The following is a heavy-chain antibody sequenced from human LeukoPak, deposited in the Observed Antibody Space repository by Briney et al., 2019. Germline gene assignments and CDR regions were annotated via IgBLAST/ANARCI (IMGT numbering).Heavy chain of an antibody. CDR1: GFTFSSYS. D-gene: IGHD6-13*01. CDR3: ARNRAAKGIAAVDLPDYYYYMDV. V-gene: IGHV3-21*04. CDR2: ISSSSSYI. J-gene: IGHJ6*03. Sequence: GGSLRLSCAASGFTFSSYSMNWVRQAPGKGLEWVSSISSSSSYIYDADSVKGRFAISRGNAKNSLYLQMNSLRAEDTAVYYCARNRAAKGIAAVDLPDYYYYMDVWGKGTTVTVSS.